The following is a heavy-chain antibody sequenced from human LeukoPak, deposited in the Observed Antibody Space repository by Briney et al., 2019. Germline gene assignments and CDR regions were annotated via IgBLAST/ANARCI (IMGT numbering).Heavy chain of an antibody. CDR2: ISAYNGNT. CDR1: GYTFTSYG. J-gene: IGHJ6*03. V-gene: IGHV1-18*01. CDR3: ARDGFSYYDFWSGYRSYMDV. Sequence: ASVKVSCKASGYTFTSYGISWVRQAPGQGLEWMGWISAYNGNTNYAQKLQGRVTMTTDTSTSTAYMELRSLRSDDTAVYYCARDGFSYYDFWSGYRSYMDVWGKGTTVTVSS. D-gene: IGHD3-3*01.